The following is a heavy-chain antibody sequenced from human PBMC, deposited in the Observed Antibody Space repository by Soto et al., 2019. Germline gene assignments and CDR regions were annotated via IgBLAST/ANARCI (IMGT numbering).Heavy chain of an antibody. CDR3: AKRGSCSGTNCPSDY. Sequence: GGSLRLSCAASGFTFSSYSMRWVRQTPGKGLEWVSAIGSRGASTYYADSVKGRFTISRDNSKSTLYLQMNDLRAEDTAVYYCAKRGSCSGTNCPSDYWGQGTLVTVSS. J-gene: IGHJ4*02. CDR2: IGSRGAST. CDR1: GFTFSSYS. D-gene: IGHD2-2*01. V-gene: IGHV3-23*01.